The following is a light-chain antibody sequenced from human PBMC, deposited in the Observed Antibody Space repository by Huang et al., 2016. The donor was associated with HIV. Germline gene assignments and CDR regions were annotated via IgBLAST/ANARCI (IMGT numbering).Light chain of an antibody. CDR3: QQYFSTPT. V-gene: IGKV4-1*01. CDR1: QSVLYKSDKRNY. CDR2: WAS. J-gene: IGKJ2*01. Sequence: IVMTQSPESLSVSLGERATINCKSSQSVLYKSDKRNYVAWYQEKPGQSPKVLIYWASTRQSGVPDRFRGSGSGTNFTLTNDSFQAEDVALYYCQQYFSTPTFGRGTKLEI.